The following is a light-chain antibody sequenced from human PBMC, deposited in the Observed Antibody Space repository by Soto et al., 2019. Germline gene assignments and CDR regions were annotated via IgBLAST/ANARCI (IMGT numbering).Light chain of an antibody. Sequence: DFAVTQSPKSLAVTLGGRATINCKSSQSLLYTSNNKNYLAWYQQKPGQPPKLIIYWASTRESGVPDRFKGSGSGTDFTLTISNLQAEGAAVYYCQQYYTTPRTFGQGTKVEI. CDR1: QSLLYTSNNKNY. CDR2: WAS. J-gene: IGKJ1*01. V-gene: IGKV4-1*01. CDR3: QQYYTTPRT.